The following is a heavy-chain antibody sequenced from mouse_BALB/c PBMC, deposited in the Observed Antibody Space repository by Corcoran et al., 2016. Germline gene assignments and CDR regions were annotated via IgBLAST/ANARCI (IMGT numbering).Heavy chain of an antibody. CDR2: IDPANGNT. D-gene: IGHD4-1*01. Sequence: EVQLQQSGAELVKPGASVKLSCTAYGFNIKDTYMHWVKQRPAQGLEWIGRIDPANGNTKYDPKFQGKATITADTSSNTAYLQLSSLTSEDTAVYYCANWDWYFDVWGAGTTVTVSS. J-gene: IGHJ1*01. CDR3: ANWDWYFDV. CDR1: GFNIKDTY. V-gene: IGHV14-3*02.